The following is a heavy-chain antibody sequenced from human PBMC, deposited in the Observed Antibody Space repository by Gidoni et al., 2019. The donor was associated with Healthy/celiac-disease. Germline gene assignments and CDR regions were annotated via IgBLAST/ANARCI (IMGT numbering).Heavy chain of an antibody. CDR1: GSTFTSYY. D-gene: IGHD3-3*01. CDR2: INPNSGGT. CDR3: ARDTIFGVVIPLDV. Sequence: QVQLVQSGAEVKKHGASVKVSSKASGSTFTSYYMHWVRQALGQGLEWMGWINPNSGGTNYAEKCQGRVTMTRDTSISTAYRELSRLRSDDTAVYYCARDTIFGVVIPLDVWGQGTTVTVSS. J-gene: IGHJ6*02. V-gene: IGHV1-2*02.